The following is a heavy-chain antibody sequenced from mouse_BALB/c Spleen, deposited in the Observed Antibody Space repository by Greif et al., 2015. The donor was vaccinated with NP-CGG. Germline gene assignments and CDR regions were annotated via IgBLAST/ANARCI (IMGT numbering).Heavy chain of an antibody. D-gene: IGHD1-1*01. Sequence: EVKLVESGPGLVKPSQSLSLTCTVTGYSITSDYAWNWIQQFPGNKLEWMGYISYSGSTSYNPSLKSRISITRDTSKNQSFLQLKSVTTEDTATYYCARGYYGSSYGCAYWGQGTLVTVSA. CDR1: GYSITSDYA. CDR2: ISYSGST. J-gene: IGHJ3*01. V-gene: IGHV3-2*02. CDR3: ARGYYGSSYGCAY.